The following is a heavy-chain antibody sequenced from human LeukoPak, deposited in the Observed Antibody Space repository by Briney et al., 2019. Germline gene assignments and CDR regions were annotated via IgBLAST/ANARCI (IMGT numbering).Heavy chain of an antibody. Sequence: PGGSLRLSCAASGFTFSSYAMSWVRQAPGKGLEWVSAISGSGGSTYYADSAKGRFTLSRDNSKNTLYLQMNSLRAEDTAVYYCAKMGLKQWPYNYFDYWGQGTLVSVPS. J-gene: IGHJ4*02. D-gene: IGHD6-19*01. CDR1: GFTFSSYA. CDR3: AKMGLKQWPYNYFDY. CDR2: ISGSGGST. V-gene: IGHV3-23*01.